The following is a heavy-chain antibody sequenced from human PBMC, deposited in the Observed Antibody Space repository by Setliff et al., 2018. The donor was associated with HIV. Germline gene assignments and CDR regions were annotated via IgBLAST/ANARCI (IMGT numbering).Heavy chain of an antibody. J-gene: IGHJ4*02. D-gene: IGHD1-26*01. CDR3: ASGSYWTYYFDF. V-gene: IGHV4-59*11. CDR2: IYNSGST. Sequence: SETLSLTCTVSGGSISSHYWSWIRQPPGKGLEWIGYIYNSGSTNYNPSLKSRVNISVDTSKNQFSLKLRSVSAADTAVYYCASGSYWTYYFDFWGQGILVTVSS. CDR1: GGSISSHY.